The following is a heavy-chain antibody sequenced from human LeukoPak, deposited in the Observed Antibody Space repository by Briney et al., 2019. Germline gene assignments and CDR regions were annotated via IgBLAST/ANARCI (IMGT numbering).Heavy chain of an antibody. Sequence: SVKVSCKASGGTFSSYAISWVRQAPGQGLEWMGGIIPIFGTANYAQKFQGRVTITTDESTSTAYMELSSLRSEDTAVYYCARGVAARLGGRYYYYFMDVWGKGTTVTVSS. CDR2: IIPIFGTA. D-gene: IGHD6-6*01. V-gene: IGHV1-69*05. J-gene: IGHJ6*03. CDR1: GGTFSSYA. CDR3: ARGVAARLGGRYYYYFMDV.